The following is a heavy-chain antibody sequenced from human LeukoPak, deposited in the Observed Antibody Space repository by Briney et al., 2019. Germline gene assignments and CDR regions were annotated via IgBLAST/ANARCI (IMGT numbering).Heavy chain of an antibody. CDR2: INSDGSST. J-gene: IGHJ4*02. CDR1: EFTFSSYW. CDR3: ARASGYSYGSHDY. D-gene: IGHD5-18*01. V-gene: IGHV3-74*01. Sequence: PGGSLRLSCAASEFTFSSYWMHWVRQAPGKGLVWVSRINSDGSSTSYADSVKGRFTISRDNAKNTLYLQTNSLRAEDTAVYFCARASGYSYGSHDYWGQGTLVTVSS.